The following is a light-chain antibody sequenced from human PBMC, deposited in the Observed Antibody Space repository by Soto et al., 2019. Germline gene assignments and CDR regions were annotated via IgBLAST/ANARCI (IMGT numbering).Light chain of an antibody. CDR1: QGINNY. V-gene: IGKV1-9*01. Sequence: IPLTQSPSSLSASVGDRVTITCRASQGINNYLAWYQQKPGKAPNLLIYAASTLQSGVPSRFSGSGSGTYFTFTISSLQPEDFATYYCQQLNTYPITFGQGTRLEI. CDR2: AAS. CDR3: QQLNTYPIT. J-gene: IGKJ5*01.